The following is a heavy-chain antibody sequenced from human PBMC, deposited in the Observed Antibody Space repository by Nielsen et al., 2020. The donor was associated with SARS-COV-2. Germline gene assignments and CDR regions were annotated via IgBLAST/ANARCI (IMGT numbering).Heavy chain of an antibody. CDR1: GFTFSSYS. CDR3: ARGRWGSYHLEYFQH. Sequence: GESLKISCAASGFTFSSYSMNWVRQAPGKGLEWVSYISSSSSTIYYADSVKGRFTISRDNAKNSLYLQMNSLRDEDTAVYYCARGRWGSYHLEYFQHWGQGTLVTVSS. J-gene: IGHJ1*01. CDR2: ISSSSSTI. V-gene: IGHV3-48*02. D-gene: IGHD1-26*01.